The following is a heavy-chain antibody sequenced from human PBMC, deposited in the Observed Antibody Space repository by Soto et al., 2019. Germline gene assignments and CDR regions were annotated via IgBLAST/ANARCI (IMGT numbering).Heavy chain of an antibody. V-gene: IGHV3-66*01. J-gene: IGHJ4*02. Sequence: GGSLRLSCAASGFTVSSSYVNWVRQAPGKGLEWVSVIYSGGSTYYAESVKGRFTISRDTSKNTVYLQMNSLRAEDMAVYYCASSGATVAATRWGQGTLVTVSS. CDR3: ASSGATVAATR. CDR2: IYSGGST. D-gene: IGHD6-19*01. CDR1: GFTVSSSY.